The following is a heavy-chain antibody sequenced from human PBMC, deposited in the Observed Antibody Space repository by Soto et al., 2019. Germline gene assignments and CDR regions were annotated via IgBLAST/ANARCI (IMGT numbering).Heavy chain of an antibody. CDR1: GFTFSSYA. CDR2: ISYDGSNK. J-gene: IGHJ3*02. CDR3: ARDLLTGTYAFDI. V-gene: IGHV3-30-3*01. Sequence: GGSLRLSCAASGFTFSSYAMHWVRQAPGKGLEWVAVISYDGSNKYYADSVKGRFTISRDNSKNTLYLQMNSLRAEDTAVYYCARDLLTGTYAFDIWRQRTMVTVSS. D-gene: IGHD1-20*01.